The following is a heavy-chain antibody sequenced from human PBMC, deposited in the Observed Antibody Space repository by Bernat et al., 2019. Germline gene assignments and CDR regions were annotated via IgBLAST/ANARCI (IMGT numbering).Heavy chain of an antibody. J-gene: IGHJ3*01. CDR2: LYSVYTT. V-gene: IGHV3-66*01. Sequence: EVQLVESGGGLVQPGGSLRLSCAASGFTCSSYWMSWVRQAPGKGLEWVSVLYSVYTTDYADSVKGRFVISRDNSKNTLYLQMNSVRADDTAVYFCARGPAFDFWGQGTMITVSS. CDR3: ARGPAFDF. CDR1: GFTCSSYW.